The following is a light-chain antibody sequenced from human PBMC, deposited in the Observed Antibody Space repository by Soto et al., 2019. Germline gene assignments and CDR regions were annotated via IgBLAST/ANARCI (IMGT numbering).Light chain of an antibody. CDR3: QTWGPGFYV. CDR2: LNSDGSH. CDR1: SGHSSYA. J-gene: IGLJ1*01. Sequence: QLVPTQSPSASASLGASVKLTCTLSSGHSSYAIAWHQQQPEKGPRYLMNLNSDGSHTKGDGIPDRFSGSSSGAERYLTISSLQSEDEADYYCQTWGPGFYVFGTGTKVTVL. V-gene: IGLV4-69*01.